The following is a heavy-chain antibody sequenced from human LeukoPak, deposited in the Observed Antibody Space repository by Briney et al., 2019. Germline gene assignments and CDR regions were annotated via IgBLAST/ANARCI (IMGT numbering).Heavy chain of an antibody. CDR2: IYHSGST. CDR3: AKSGGYGLIDY. CDR1: GYSITRGSY. V-gene: IGHV4-38-2*02. D-gene: IGHD1-26*01. Sequence: SETLSLTCTVSGYSITRGSYWGWIRQPPGKGLEWIANIYHSGSTYYNPSLKSRVTISVDTSKNQFSLKLSSVTAAGTAMYYCAKSGGYGLIDYWGQGTLVTVSS. J-gene: IGHJ4*02.